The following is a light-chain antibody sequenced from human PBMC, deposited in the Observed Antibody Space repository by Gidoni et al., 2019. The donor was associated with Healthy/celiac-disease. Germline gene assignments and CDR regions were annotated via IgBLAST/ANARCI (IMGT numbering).Light chain of an antibody. J-gene: IGKJ4*01. CDR3: QQSYSTPPT. Sequence: IQMTQSPSSLSASVGDRVTITCRASQSVSSYLNWYQQKPGKAPKLLIYDASSLESGVPSRFSGSGSGTDFTLTISSLEPEDFATYYCQQSYSTPPTFXGXTKVXIK. CDR1: QSVSSY. CDR2: DAS. V-gene: IGKV1-39*01.